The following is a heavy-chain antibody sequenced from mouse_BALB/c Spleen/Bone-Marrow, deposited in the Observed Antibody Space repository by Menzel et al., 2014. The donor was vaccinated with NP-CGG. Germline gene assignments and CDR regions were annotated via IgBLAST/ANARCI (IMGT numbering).Heavy chain of an antibody. CDR2: IYPGDGDT. CDR1: GYTFTSYW. CDR3: AAYYGSSYWAMDY. V-gene: IGHV1-87*01. J-gene: IGHJ4*01. D-gene: IGHD1-1*01. Sequence: QVQLQQSGAELARPGASVNLSCKASGYTFTSYWMQWVKQRPGQGLEWIGAIYPGDGDTRYTQKFKGKATLTADKSSSTAYMQLGSLASEDSAVYYCAAYYGSSYWAMDYWGQGTSVTVSS.